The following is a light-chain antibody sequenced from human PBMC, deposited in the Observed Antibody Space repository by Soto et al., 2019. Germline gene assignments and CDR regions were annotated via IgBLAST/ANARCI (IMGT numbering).Light chain of an antibody. CDR1: SSNIGAGYE. CDR2: DNS. J-gene: IGLJ2*01. CDR3: QSYDSSLSAVV. V-gene: IGLV1-40*01. Sequence: QSVLTQPPSVSGAPGQRVTISCTGSSSNIGAGYEVHWYQQLPGTAPKLLIHDNSNRPSGVPDRFSGSKSGTSASLAITGLQAEDEADYYCQSYDSSLSAVVFGGGTQLTVL.